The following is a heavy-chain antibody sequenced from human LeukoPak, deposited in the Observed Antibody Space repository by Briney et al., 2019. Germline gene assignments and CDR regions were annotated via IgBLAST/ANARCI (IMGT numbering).Heavy chain of an antibody. CDR2: IIPILGIA. V-gene: IGHV1-69*02. Sequence: ASVKVSCKASGGTFSSYTISWVRQAPGQGLEWMGRIIPILGIANYAQKFQGRVTITADKSTSTAYMELSSLRSEDTAVYYCARAHYYDSSVFGDSGIDYWGQGTLVTVSS. CDR3: ARAHYYDSSVFGDSGIDY. D-gene: IGHD3-22*01. CDR1: GGTFSSYT. J-gene: IGHJ4*02.